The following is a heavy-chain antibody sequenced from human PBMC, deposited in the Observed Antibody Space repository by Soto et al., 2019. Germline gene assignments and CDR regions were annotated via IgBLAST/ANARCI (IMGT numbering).Heavy chain of an antibody. Sequence: QLQLQESGSGLVKPSQTLSLTCAVSGGSISSGGYSWSWIRQPPGKGLEWIGYIYHSGSTYYNPYLKMRVTISVDTSTNQFSLKLSSLTAADTAVYYCASAGGLGAVAVDYWGQGTLVTVSS. CDR1: GGSISSGGYS. D-gene: IGHD6-19*01. J-gene: IGHJ4*02. CDR2: IYHSGST. V-gene: IGHV4-30-2*01. CDR3: ASAGGLGAVAVDY.